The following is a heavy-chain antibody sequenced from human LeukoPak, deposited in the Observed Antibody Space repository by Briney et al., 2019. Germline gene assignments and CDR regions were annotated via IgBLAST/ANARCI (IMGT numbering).Heavy chain of an antibody. V-gene: IGHV3-48*03. CDR3: AREAGSSWSAPLDY. Sequence: GGSLRLSCAASGFTFSSYEMNWVRQAPGKGLEWVSYISSSGSTIYYADSVKGRFTISRDNAKNSLYLQMNSLRAEDTAVYYCAREAGSSWSAPLDYWGQGTLVTVSS. D-gene: IGHD6-13*01. CDR1: GFTFSSYE. J-gene: IGHJ4*02. CDR2: ISSSGSTI.